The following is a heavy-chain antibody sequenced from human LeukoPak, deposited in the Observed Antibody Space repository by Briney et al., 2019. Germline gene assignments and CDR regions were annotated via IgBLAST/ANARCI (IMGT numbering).Heavy chain of an antibody. CDR3: ARGVAVAVNDY. J-gene: IGHJ4*02. V-gene: IGHV1-18*01. D-gene: IGHD6-19*01. Sequence: ASVKVSYTPSDYTFTTYGISWVPQAPGQGLEWLGWISVYNGKKKFTTKLQGRVTMTTDTSTSTAYMELRSLRSDDTAVYYCARGVAVAVNDYWGQGTLVTVSS. CDR2: ISVYNGKK. CDR1: DYTFTTYG.